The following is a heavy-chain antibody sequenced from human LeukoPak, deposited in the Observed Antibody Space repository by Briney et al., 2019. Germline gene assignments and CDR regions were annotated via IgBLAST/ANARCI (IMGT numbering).Heavy chain of an antibody. CDR3: ARYHSYCGGDFPLDY. CDR2: IRRSSSYT. Sequence: SLRLSWAASGFTFSDYYMSWIRQDPRKVLEWVSYIRRSSSYTIYADSVKGRFTISRDNPKNALYLQMNSLKAEDTAVYYRARYHSYCGGDFPLDYWGEGTLVTVSS. D-gene: IGHD2-21*02. CDR1: GFTFSDYY. V-gene: IGHV3-11*03. J-gene: IGHJ4*02.